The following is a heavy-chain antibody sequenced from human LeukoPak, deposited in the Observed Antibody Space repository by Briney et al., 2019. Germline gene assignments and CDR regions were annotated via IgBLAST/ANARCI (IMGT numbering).Heavy chain of an antibody. J-gene: IGHJ4*02. D-gene: IGHD3-16*01. V-gene: IGHV4-39*07. CDR3: ARGGAGPDY. CDR1: GGSISSSSYY. CDR2: INHSGST. Sequence: SETLSLTCTVSGGSISSSSYYWGWIRQPPGKGLEWIGEINHSGSTNYNPSLKSRVTISVDTSKNQFSLKLSSVTAADTAVYYCARGGAGPDYWGQGTLVTVSS.